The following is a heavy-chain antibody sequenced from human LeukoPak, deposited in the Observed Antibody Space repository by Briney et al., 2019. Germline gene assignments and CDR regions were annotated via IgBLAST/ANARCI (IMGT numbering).Heavy chain of an antibody. V-gene: IGHV3-30*01. CDR3: ARGSNAVAGTTYYYYYMDV. CDR2: ISYDGSNK. J-gene: IGHJ6*03. D-gene: IGHD6-19*01. Sequence: GRSLRLSRAASGFTFSSYAMHWVRQAPGKGLEWVAVISYDGSNKYYADSVKGRFTISRDNSKNTLYLQMDSLRAEDTAVYYCARGSNAVAGTTYYYYYMDVWGKGTTVTVSS. CDR1: GFTFSSYA.